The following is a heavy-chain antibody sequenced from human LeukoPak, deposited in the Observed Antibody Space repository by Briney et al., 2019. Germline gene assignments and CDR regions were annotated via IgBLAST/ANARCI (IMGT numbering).Heavy chain of an antibody. J-gene: IGHJ4*02. CDR1: GFTSSPYW. CDR3: ATIFDRDT. Sequence: AGSLRLYCAASGFTSSPYWMHWVRQAPGEGLVWVSRINNDGSDTSYADSVKGRFTISRDTAKNMLYLQMNSLRAEDTAVYYCATIFDRDTWGQGALVTVSS. D-gene: IGHD2-21*01. CDR2: INNDGSDT. V-gene: IGHV3-74*01.